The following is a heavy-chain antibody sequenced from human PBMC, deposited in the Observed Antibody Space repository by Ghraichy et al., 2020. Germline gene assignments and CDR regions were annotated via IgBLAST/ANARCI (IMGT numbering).Heavy chain of an antibody. CDR3: TTHASSWELDY. CDR2: IRSRSNNYAT. D-gene: IGHD1-26*01. CDR1: ALTFTRST. J-gene: IGHJ4*02. V-gene: IGHV3-73*01. Sequence: GGSLRLSCTASALTFTRSTLHWVRQAFRKGLEWVVHIRSRSNNYATTYAASVKGRFTISRDDLENTAYLHMNSLKTEDTAVYYCTTHASSWELDYWGQGVLVTVSS.